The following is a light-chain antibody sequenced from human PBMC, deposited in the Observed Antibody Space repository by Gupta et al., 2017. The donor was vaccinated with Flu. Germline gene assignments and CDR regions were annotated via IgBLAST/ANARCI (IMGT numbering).Light chain of an antibody. J-gene: IGLJ2*01. CDR1: NSNIGRNS. V-gene: IGLV1-44*01. CDR2: GSD. CDR3: ATWDDSLNGL. Sequence: QSVLNQPPSASGTPGQRVTISCSGSNSNIGRNSVNWYQQLPGKAPKLLIYGSDQRPAGVPDRFSGSKSGTAASLAISGLQAEDEADYYCATWDDSLNGLFGGGTKLTVL.